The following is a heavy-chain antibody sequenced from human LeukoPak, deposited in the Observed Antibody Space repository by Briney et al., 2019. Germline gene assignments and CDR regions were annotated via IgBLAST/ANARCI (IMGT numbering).Heavy chain of an antibody. CDR3: AKKGARGIQLPMGDYYYYYGMDV. D-gene: IGHD5-18*01. J-gene: IGHJ6*02. Sequence: GGSLRLSCAASGFTFSSYSMNWVRQAPGKGLEWVSYISSSSTIYYADSVKGRFTISRDNAKNSLYLQMNSLRAEDTAVYYCAKKGARGIQLPMGDYYYYYGMDVWGQGTTVTVSS. CDR2: ISSSSTI. V-gene: IGHV3-48*01. CDR1: GFTFSSYS.